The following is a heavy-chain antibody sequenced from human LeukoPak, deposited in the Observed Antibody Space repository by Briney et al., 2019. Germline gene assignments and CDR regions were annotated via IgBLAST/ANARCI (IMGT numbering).Heavy chain of an antibody. J-gene: IGHJ4*02. V-gene: IGHV3-23*01. D-gene: IGHD3-10*01. CDR1: GFMFNRYA. Sequence: GGSLRLSCASSGFMFNRYAMSWVRQAPGKGLEWVATINDSGYNKHYADSVKGRFTISRDNSRDTLILQMNSLGAEDTALYYCATAVSPLLIPLFDFWGQGTLVTVSS. CDR2: INDSGYNK. CDR3: ATAVSPLLIPLFDF.